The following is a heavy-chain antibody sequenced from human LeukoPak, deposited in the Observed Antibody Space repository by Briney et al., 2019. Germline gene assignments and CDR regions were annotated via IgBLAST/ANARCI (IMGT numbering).Heavy chain of an antibody. J-gene: IGHJ5*02. V-gene: IGHV3-66*01. Sequence: GGSLRLSCAASGFTVSSNYMSWVRQAPGKGLEWVSVIYSGGSTYYADSVKGRFTISRDNSKNTLYLQMNSLRAEDTAVYYCARGQYQLPETNWFDPWGQGTLVTVSS. CDR3: ARGQYQLPETNWFDP. D-gene: IGHD2-2*01. CDR1: GFTVSSNY. CDR2: IYSGGST.